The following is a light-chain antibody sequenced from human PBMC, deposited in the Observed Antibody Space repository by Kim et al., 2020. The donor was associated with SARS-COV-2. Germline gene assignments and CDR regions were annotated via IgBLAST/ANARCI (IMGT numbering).Light chain of an antibody. CDR2: AAS. CDR1: KGVLDD. J-gene: IGKJ1*01. Sequence: ATVGDRVALTCRASKGVLDDLAWFKQKTGKAPERLIYAASNVQSGVPSRFSGSGSGKEFTLTISSLQPEDFATYYCLQYTGYPRTFGQGTKVDIK. CDR3: LQYTGYPRT. V-gene: IGKV1-17*01.